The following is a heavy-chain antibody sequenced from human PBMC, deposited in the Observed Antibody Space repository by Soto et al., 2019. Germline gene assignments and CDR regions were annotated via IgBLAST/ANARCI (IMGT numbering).Heavy chain of an antibody. CDR3: ETENSNLADPHFPYAMDV. CDR1: GFTFIDSA. J-gene: IGHJ6*02. V-gene: IGHV1-58*01. Sequence: SVKVSCKASGFTFIDSAVQWVRQALGQRLEWLGWIVVRSGNTNFAQKFQGRVTFTRDMSTDTAYMELSSLTSEETAVYYCETENSNLADPHFPYAMDVWGQGTTVTVSS. CDR2: IVVRSGNT.